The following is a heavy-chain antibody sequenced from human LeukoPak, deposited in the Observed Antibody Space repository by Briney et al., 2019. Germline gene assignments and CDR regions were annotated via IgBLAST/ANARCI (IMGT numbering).Heavy chain of an antibody. CDR3: ATSTTLGEFDY. CDR1: GASISGSGYY. Sequence: SETLSLTCTVSGASISGSGYYWGWIRQPPGKGLEWIGNIYDSGSTYYNPSLKSRVTISVDTSKNQFSLKLSSVTAADTAVYYCATSTTLGEFDYWGQGTLVTVSS. D-gene: IGHD1-14*01. CDR2: IYDSGST. V-gene: IGHV4-39*07. J-gene: IGHJ4*02.